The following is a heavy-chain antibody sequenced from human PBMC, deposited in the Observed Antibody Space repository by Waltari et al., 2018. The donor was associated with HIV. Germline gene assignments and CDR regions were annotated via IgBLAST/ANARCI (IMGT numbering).Heavy chain of an antibody. CDR3: ARLQVGGNGPIFDY. V-gene: IGHV4-61*02. CDR2: IYTSGST. D-gene: IGHD2-15*01. Sequence: QVQLQESGPGLVKPSQTLSLTCTVSGGSISSGSYYWSWIRQPAGKGLEWIGRIYTSGSTNYNPSLKSRVTISVDTSKNQFSLKLSSVTAADTAVYYCARLQVGGNGPIFDYWGQGTLVTVSS. CDR1: GGSISSGSYY. J-gene: IGHJ4*02.